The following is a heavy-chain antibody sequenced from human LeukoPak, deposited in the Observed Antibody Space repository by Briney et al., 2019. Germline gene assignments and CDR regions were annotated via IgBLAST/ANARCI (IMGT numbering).Heavy chain of an antibody. V-gene: IGHV3-23*01. D-gene: IGHD6-13*01. CDR2: ISGGAFST. J-gene: IGHJ4*02. CDR1: GFTFSSSA. Sequence: PGGSLRLSCAASGFTFSSSAMTWVRQAPGKGLEWVSAISGGAFSTYYADSVKGRFTISRDNSKNTLYLQMNSLRAEDTAVYYCASSRGSWPDYFDYWGQGTLVTVSS. CDR3: ASSRGSWPDYFDY.